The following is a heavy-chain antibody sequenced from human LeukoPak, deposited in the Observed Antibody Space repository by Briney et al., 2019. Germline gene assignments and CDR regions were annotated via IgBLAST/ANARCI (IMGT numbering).Heavy chain of an antibody. Sequence: SETLSLTCTVSGYSISSGYYWGWIRQPPGKGLECVGSIYHSGSTYYNPSLKSRVTISVDTSKNQFSLKLSSVTAADTAVYYCAGASYGSGSYGGYYFDYWGQGTLVTVSS. CDR1: GYSISSGYY. D-gene: IGHD3-10*01. V-gene: IGHV4-38-2*02. CDR2: IYHSGST. J-gene: IGHJ4*02. CDR3: AGASYGSGSYGGYYFDY.